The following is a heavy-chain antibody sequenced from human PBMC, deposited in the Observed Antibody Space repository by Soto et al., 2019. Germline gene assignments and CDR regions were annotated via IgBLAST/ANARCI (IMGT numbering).Heavy chain of an antibody. Sequence: VQLVESGGGLVQPGGSLRLSCAASGFTFSSYAMHWVRQAPGKGLEYVSAISSNGGSTYYANSVKGRFTISRDNSQHTLYLQMGSLRAEEMALYYCARQGRAVSSYYFDYWGQGTLVTVSS. V-gene: IGHV3-64*01. D-gene: IGHD3-10*01. CDR2: ISSNGGST. CDR1: GFTFSSYA. J-gene: IGHJ4*02. CDR3: ARQGRAVSSYYFDY.